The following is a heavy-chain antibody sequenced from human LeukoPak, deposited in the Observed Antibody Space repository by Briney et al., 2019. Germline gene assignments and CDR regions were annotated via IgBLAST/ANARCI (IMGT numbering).Heavy chain of an antibody. CDR1: GFTFSNAW. CDR3: TTPEEGYFDY. J-gene: IGHJ4*02. CDR2: IKSKTDGGTT. Sequence: GGSLRLSCAASGFTFSNAWMTWVRQAPGKGLEWVARIKSKTDGGTTDYAAPVKGRFTISRDDSKNTLYLQMNSLKTEDTAVYYCTTPEEGYFDYWGQGTLVTVSS. V-gene: IGHV3-15*01.